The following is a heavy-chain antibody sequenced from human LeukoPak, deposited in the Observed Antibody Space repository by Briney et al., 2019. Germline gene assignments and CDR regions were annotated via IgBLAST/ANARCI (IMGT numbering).Heavy chain of an antibody. V-gene: IGHV3-53*01. CDR1: GFTVSSSY. J-gene: IGHJ4*02. D-gene: IGHD6-13*01. Sequence: GGSLRLSCAASGFTVSSSYMTWVRQAPGKGLDWVSLIYGGGDIFYSDSVKGRFTTSRDNSKNTLYLQMNSLRADDTAVYYCARVSGYSGTWYVDYWGQGTLVTVSS. CDR2: IYGGGDI. CDR3: ARVSGYSGTWYVDY.